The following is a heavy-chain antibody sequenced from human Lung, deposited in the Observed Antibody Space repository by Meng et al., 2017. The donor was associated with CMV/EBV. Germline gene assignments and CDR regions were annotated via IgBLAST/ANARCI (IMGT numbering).Heavy chain of an antibody. J-gene: IGHJ4*02. Sequence: LXCTVSGDSISSSSHYWGWIRQPPGKGLEWIGSIYYNGNTYYNPSLKSRVSISVDTSKNQFSLNLSSVTAADTAVYYCARHLSPYYDSSGYYFDSXRQGXLVTVSS. CDR3: ARHLSPYYDSSGYYFDS. CDR2: IYYNGNT. V-gene: IGHV4-39*01. CDR1: GDSISSSSHY. D-gene: IGHD3-22*01.